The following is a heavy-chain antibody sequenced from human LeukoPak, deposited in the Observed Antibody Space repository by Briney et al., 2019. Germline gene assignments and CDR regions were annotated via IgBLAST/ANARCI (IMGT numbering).Heavy chain of an antibody. CDR3: ARDSLGYCSGGSCYDYYYYYGMDV. J-gene: IGHJ6*02. CDR2: IYYSGST. CDR1: GGSISSYY. D-gene: IGHD2-15*01. Sequence: PSETLSLTCTVSGGSISSYYWSWIRQPPGKGLEWIGYIYYSGSTNYNPSLKSRVTISVDTSKNQFSLKLSSVTAADTAVYYCARDSLGYCSGGSCYDYYYYYGMDVWGQGTTVTVSS. V-gene: IGHV4-59*01.